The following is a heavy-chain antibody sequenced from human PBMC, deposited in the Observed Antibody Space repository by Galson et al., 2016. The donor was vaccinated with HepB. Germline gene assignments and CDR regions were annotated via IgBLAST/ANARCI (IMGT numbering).Heavy chain of an antibody. CDR3: AKRSDYYGWGSYPYSSDY. CDR2: ISGSETP. V-gene: IGHV3-23*01. Sequence: SLRPSCAATGSTPSSHAMNWARQVPGQGLEWVSTISGSETPSHAHSMKGRSNISRDNSKNTLFPQMNNLRVEDMAVYYGAKRSDYYGWGSYPYSSDYRGQGTLVTVSS. CDR1: GSTPSSHA. D-gene: IGHD3-10*01. J-gene: IGHJ4*02.